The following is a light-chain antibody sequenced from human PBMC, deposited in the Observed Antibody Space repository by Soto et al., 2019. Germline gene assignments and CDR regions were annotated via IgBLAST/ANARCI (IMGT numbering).Light chain of an antibody. CDR2: GNS. V-gene: IGLV1-40*01. CDR3: QSSDSSRSYV. J-gene: IGLJ1*01. Sequence: QPVLTQPPSVSGAPGQRVTISCTGSSSNIGAGDDVHWYQQHPGTAPKLLIYGNSNRPSGVPDRFSGSKSGTSASLAITGLQAEDEADYYCQSSDSSRSYVFGTGTKLTVL. CDR1: SSNIGAGDD.